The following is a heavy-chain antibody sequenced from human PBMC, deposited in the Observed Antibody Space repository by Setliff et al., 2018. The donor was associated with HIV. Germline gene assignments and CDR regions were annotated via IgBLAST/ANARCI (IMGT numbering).Heavy chain of an antibody. V-gene: IGHV3-7*01. J-gene: IGHJ6*02. CDR3: AKDLVEGVDSTSYYYVMDV. CDR2: IKQDGSEK. Sequence: PGGSLRLSCAASGFTFSSYWMSWVRQAPGKGLEWVANIKQDGSEKSYADAVKGRFTISRDNAKNSLYLQMDSLRAEDTAVYYCAKDLVEGVDSTSYYYVMDVWGQGTTVTVSS. CDR1: GFTFSSYW. D-gene: IGHD3-3*01.